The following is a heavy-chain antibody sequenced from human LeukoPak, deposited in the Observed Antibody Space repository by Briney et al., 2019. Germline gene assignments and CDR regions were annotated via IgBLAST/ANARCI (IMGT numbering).Heavy chain of an antibody. CDR3: ARGLVVAPFGYFDY. D-gene: IGHD3-22*01. CDR1: GFTFSSYW. J-gene: IGHJ4*02. CDR2: IKQDGSEK. Sequence: GGSLRLSCAASGFTFSSYWMSWVRQAPGKGLEWVANIKQDGSEKYYVDSVKGRFTISRDNAKNSLYLQMNSLRAEDTAVSYCARGLVVAPFGYFDYWGQGTLVTVSS. V-gene: IGHV3-7*01.